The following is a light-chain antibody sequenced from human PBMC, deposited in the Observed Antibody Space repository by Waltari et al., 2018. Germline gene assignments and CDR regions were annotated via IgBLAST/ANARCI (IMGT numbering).Light chain of an antibody. CDR1: QNVLYAFNNKNS. J-gene: IGKJ2*01. CDR3: QQYHSTPYT. V-gene: IGKV4-1*01. Sequence: DIVMTQSPDSLAVSLGERATINCKSSQNVLYAFNNKNSLSWYQQKPGQPPRLLIYWASTREAGVPDRFSGSGSGADFSLTISSLQTDDAAVYYCQQYHSTPYTFGPGTKLEI. CDR2: WAS.